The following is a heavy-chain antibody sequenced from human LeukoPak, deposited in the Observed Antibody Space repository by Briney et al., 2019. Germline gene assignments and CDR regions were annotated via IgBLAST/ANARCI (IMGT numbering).Heavy chain of an antibody. D-gene: IGHD3-3*01. CDR1: GFTFSSYA. J-gene: IGHJ4*02. CDR2: ISYDGSNK. Sequence: PGGSLRLSCAASGFTFSSYAMHWVRLAPGTGLEGVAVISYDGSNKYYADPVKGRFTISRDNAKNSLYLQMNSLRAEDTAVYYCARSAPITIFGVVIAHAGYFDYWGQGTLVTVSS. V-gene: IGHV3-30*04. CDR3: ARSAPITIFGVVIAHAGYFDY.